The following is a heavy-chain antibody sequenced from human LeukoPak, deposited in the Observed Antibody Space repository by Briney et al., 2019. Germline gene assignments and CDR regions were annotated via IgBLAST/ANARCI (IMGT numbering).Heavy chain of an antibody. J-gene: IGHJ6*03. CDR3: AREAAAGRNYYYYMDV. D-gene: IGHD6-13*01. V-gene: IGHV4-4*07. CDR1: GGSISSYY. Sequence: SETLSLTCTVSGGSISSYYWSWIRQPAGKGLEWIGRIYASGSTNYNPSLKSRVTMSVDTSKNQFSLKLSSVTAADTAVYYCAREAAAGRNYYYYMDVWGKGTTVTVSS. CDR2: IYASGST.